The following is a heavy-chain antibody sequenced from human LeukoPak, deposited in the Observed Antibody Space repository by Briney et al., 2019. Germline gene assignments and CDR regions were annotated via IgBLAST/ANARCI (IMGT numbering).Heavy chain of an antibody. CDR2: IKSKTNGGTT. V-gene: IGHV3-15*01. CDR1: GFSFTNAW. J-gene: IGHJ4*02. Sequence: GGSLRLSCTTSGFSFTNAWMSWVRQAPGKGLEWVGRIKSKTNGGTTDYAAPVKGRFSISTDDSKNTLYLQMNSLKTEDTAVYYCTTVVVTATYDSWGQGTLVTVSS. CDR3: TTVVVTATYDS. D-gene: IGHD2-15*01.